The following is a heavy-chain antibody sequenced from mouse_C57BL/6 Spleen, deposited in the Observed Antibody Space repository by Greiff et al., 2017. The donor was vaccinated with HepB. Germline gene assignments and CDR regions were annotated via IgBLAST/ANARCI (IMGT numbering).Heavy chain of an antibody. CDR2: ISYDGSN. CDR3: ARAIYDGYYGY. V-gene: IGHV3-6*01. CDR1: GYSITSGYY. J-gene: IGHJ2*01. D-gene: IGHD2-3*01. Sequence: EVQLQQSGPGLVKPSQSLSLTCSVTGYSITSGYYWNWIRQFPGNKLEWMGYISYDGSNNYNPSLKNRISITRDTSKNQFFLKLNSVTTEDTATYYCARAIYDGYYGYWGQGTTLTVSS.